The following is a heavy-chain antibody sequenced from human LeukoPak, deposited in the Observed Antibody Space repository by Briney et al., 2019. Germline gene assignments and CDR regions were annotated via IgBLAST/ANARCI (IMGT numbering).Heavy chain of an antibody. Sequence: PSQTLSLTCTVSGGSISSGDYYWSWIRQPPGKGLEWIGYIYYSGSTYYNPSLKSRVTISVDTSKNQFSLKLSSVTAADTAVYYCARDRQPYYYDSSPTGYAFDIWGQGTMVTVSS. CDR3: ARDRQPYYYDSSPTGYAFDI. J-gene: IGHJ3*02. CDR1: GGSISSGDYY. V-gene: IGHV4-30-4*01. CDR2: IYYSGST. D-gene: IGHD3-22*01.